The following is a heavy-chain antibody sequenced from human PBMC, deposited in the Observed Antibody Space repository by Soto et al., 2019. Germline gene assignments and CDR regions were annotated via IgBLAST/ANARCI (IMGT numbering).Heavy chain of an antibody. D-gene: IGHD1-1*01. CDR1: GAYVSDFS. V-gene: IGHV4-4*07. Sequence: QVQQLESGPGLVKPWDTLSLTCTVSGAYVSDFSWSWIRQPAGKRLEWIWRITVNGITQYTPSFRSRVTMSMETSRNQFTQNHKTATAADTALYFCVRESGEHWNHEGHWGQGTLVTVTS. CDR3: VRESGEHWNHEGH. CDR2: ITVNGIT. J-gene: IGHJ1*01.